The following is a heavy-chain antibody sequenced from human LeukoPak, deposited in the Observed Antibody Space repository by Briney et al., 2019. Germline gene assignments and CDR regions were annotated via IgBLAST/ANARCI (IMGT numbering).Heavy chain of an antibody. CDR1: GGSISSGGYY. CDR2: IYYSGST. Sequence: PSQTLSLTRTVSGGSISSGGYYWSWIRQHPGKGLEWIGYIYYSGSTYYNPSLKSRVTISVDTSKNQFSLKLSSVTAADTAVYYCARGKYQLPEFDYWGQGTLVTVSS. CDR3: ARGKYQLPEFDY. D-gene: IGHD2-2*01. V-gene: IGHV4-31*03. J-gene: IGHJ4*02.